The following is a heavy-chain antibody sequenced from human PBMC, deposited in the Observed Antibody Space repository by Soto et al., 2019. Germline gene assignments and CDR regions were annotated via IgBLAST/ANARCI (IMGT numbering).Heavy chain of an antibody. J-gene: IGHJ4*02. V-gene: IGHV4-39*07. Sequence: SETLSLTCTVSGDSISSSNYYWGWIRQPPGKGLEWIGNIYYGGSTYYNPSLKSRVTISVDTSKNQFSLKLSSVTAADTAVYYCARKSGYDLGTLDYWGQGTLVTVSS. CDR1: GDSISSSNYY. CDR3: ARKSGYDLGTLDY. CDR2: IYYGGST. D-gene: IGHD5-12*01.